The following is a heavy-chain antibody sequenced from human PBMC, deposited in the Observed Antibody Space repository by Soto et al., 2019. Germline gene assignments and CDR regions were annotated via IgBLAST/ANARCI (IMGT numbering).Heavy chain of an antibody. CDR1: GGSIGSNVG. J-gene: IGHJ4*02. Sequence: SETLCLTCAVAGGSIGSNVGWRWGRQPPGKGLEFIGEISHTGNTDYNPSLKSRITISLDKSRNEFTLKMSSVTAADTAVYYCASKTITVPGQYWGQGTLVPVSS. D-gene: IGHD3-22*01. V-gene: IGHV4-4*02. CDR3: ASKTITVPGQY. CDR2: ISHTGNT.